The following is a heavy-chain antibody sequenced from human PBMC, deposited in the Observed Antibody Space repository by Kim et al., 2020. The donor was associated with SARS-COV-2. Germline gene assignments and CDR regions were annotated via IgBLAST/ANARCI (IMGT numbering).Heavy chain of an antibody. D-gene: IGHD2-15*01. V-gene: IGHV1-8*01. CDR2: MNPNSGNT. Sequence: ASVKVSCKASGYTFTSYDINWVRQATGQGLEWMGWMNPNSGNTGYAQKFQGRVTMTRNTSISTAYMELSSLRSEDTAVYYCAREDAISCSGGSCYWRRRGSFDYWGQGTLVTVSS. J-gene: IGHJ4*02. CDR1: GYTFTSYD. CDR3: AREDAISCSGGSCYWRRRGSFDY.